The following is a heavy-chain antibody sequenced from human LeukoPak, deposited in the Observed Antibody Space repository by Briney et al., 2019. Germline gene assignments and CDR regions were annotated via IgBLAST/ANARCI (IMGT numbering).Heavy chain of an antibody. J-gene: IGHJ3*02. Sequence: SQTLSLTCTVSGGSISSGDYYWSWIRQPQGKGLEWIGYIYYSGSTYYNPSLKSRVTISVDTSKNQFSLKLSSVTAADTAVYYCARVVLDYGETDAFDIWGQGTMVTVSS. D-gene: IGHD4-17*01. CDR1: GGSISSGDYY. CDR3: ARVVLDYGETDAFDI. CDR2: IYYSGST. V-gene: IGHV4-30-4*08.